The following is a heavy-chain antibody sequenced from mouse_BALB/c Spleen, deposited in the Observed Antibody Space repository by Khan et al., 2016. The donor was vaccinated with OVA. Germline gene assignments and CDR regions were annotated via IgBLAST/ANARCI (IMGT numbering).Heavy chain of an antibody. J-gene: IGHJ1*01. D-gene: IGHD1-1*01. Sequence: EVKLLESGPGLVKPSQTVSLTCTVTGISITSGNYRWSWIRQFPGNKLEWIGNIYYSGTVTYNPSLTSRTTITRDTSKNQFFLEMNSLNAEDTATYYCARDYGSLYWFFDVWGAGTTVTVSS. CDR2: IYYSGTV. CDR3: ARDYGSLYWFFDV. CDR1: GISITSGNYR. V-gene: IGHV3-5*02.